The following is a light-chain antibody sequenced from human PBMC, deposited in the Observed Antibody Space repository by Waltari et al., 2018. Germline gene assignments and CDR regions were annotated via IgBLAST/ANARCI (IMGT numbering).Light chain of an antibody. V-gene: IGKV1-12*01. CDR2: AAS. CDR3: QQANSFPRT. CDR1: QDITRW. J-gene: IGKJ1*01. Sequence: DIQMTQSPSSVSASVGDRVPLTCRASQDITRWLAWYQCKPGKAPKLLIYAASSLPSGVPSRFSGSGSGTEFTLTINGLQAEDFATYYCQQANSFPRTFGQGTKVEI.